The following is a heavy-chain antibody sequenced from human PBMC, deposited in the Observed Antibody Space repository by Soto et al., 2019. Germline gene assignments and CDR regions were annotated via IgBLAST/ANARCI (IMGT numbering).Heavy chain of an antibody. CDR3: AGWVGGYNWNRRFPHYYYGMDV. Sequence: GSLRLSCAASGFTFSSYAMHWVRQAPGKGLEWVAVISYDGSNKYYADSVKGRFTISRDNSKNTLYLQMNSLRAEDTAVYYCAGWVGGYNWNRRFPHYYYGMDVWGQGTTVTVSS. V-gene: IGHV3-30-3*01. J-gene: IGHJ6*02. CDR1: GFTFSSYA. D-gene: IGHD1-20*01. CDR2: ISYDGSNK.